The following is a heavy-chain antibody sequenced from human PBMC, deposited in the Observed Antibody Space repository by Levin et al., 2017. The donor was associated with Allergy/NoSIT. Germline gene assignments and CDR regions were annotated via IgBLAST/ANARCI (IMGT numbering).Heavy chain of an antibody. CDR1: GGTGRDEE. CDR3: ARGPLAAATHY. V-gene: IGHV3-11*05. CDR2: ISGTSSAI. D-gene: IGHD6-13*01. J-gene: IGHJ4*02. Sequence: PGGSLRLSCAAEGGTGRDEERRGRRKETGKGLELVSYISGTSSAIIFVDFFPCRFPISRDNAQNSLYLQMNSLRAEDTAVYFCARGPLAAATHYWGQGTLVTVSS.